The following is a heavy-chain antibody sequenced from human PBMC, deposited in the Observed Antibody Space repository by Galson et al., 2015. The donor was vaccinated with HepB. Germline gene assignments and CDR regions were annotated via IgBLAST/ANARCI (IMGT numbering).Heavy chain of an antibody. CDR2: TSSRSSTK. Sequence: SLRLSCAASGFTFSSYNMNWVRQAPGKGLEWVSYTSSRSSTKYFADSVKGRFTIFRDTAKNLVYLQMNSLRAEDTAVYYCAREAVPVAGADAFDIWGPGTLVTVSS. D-gene: IGHD6-19*01. CDR1: GFTFSSYN. CDR3: AREAVPVAGADAFDI. J-gene: IGHJ3*02. V-gene: IGHV3-48*01.